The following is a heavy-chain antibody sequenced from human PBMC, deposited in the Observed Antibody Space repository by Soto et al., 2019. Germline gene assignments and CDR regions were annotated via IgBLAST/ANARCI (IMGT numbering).Heavy chain of an antibody. J-gene: IGHJ3*02. V-gene: IGHV1-69*02. CDR2: IIPIHGKA. CDR3: ATERTPHYCSGGSCHDAFDI. D-gene: IGHD2-15*01. CDR1: GGTFSSYT. Sequence: ASVKVSFKASGGTFSSYTISWVRQAPGQGLEWMGRIIPIHGKANYAQKFQGRVTMTEDTSTDTAYMELSSLRSEDTAVYYCATERTPHYCSGGSCHDAFDIWGQGTMVTVSS.